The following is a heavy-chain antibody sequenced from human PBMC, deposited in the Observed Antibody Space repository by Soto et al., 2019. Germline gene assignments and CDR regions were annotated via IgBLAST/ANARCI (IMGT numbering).Heavy chain of an antibody. CDR3: ARRYCSGGTCYNFDY. V-gene: IGHV5-51*01. CDR2: IYPYDSDT. D-gene: IGHD2-15*01. CDR1: GYSFTIHW. J-gene: IGHJ4*02. Sequence: GESLKISCKGSGYSFTIHWIAWVRQMPGKGLEWMGIIYPYDSDTRYSPSFQGQVTISADKSISTAYLQWSSLKASDTAIYYCARRYCSGGTCYNFDYWGQGTLVTVSS.